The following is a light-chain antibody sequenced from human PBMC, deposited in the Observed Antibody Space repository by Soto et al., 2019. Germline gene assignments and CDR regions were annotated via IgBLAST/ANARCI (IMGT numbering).Light chain of an antibody. V-gene: IGKV1-39*01. CDR2: GAS. CDR3: QQSYSSPLYT. J-gene: IGKJ2*01. Sequence: DIQMTQSPSSLSASVGDRVTITCRASQTISTYLNWYQQKPGKGPKLLIYGASSLQSGVPLRFSGSGSGTDFTLTISSLQPKDFATYFCQQSYSSPLYTFGQGTKLEI. CDR1: QTISTY.